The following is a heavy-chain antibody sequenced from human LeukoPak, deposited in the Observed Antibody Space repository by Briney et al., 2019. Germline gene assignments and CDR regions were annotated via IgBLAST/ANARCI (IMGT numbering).Heavy chain of an antibody. V-gene: IGHV6-1*01. D-gene: IGHD6-6*01. Sequence: SQTLSLTCAISGDSIFTNNVAWNWIRPSPWRDLEWLGRTYYRSTWSVDYAVSVKSRITINADTSKNQLSLQLSSVTPEDTAVYYCARGKYTSFDNWGQGTLVTVSS. J-gene: IGHJ4*02. CDR2: TYYRSTWSV. CDR1: GDSIFTNNVA. CDR3: ARGKYTSFDN.